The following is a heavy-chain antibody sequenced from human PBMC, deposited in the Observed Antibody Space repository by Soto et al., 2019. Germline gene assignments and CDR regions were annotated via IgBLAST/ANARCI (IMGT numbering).Heavy chain of an antibody. Sequence: PGGSLRLSCAASGFTFSSYAMSWVRQAPGKGLEWVSAISGSGASTYYADSVKGRFTISRDNSKNTLYLQMNSLRAEDTAVYYCARDWAAAGPFDYWGQRTLVTVSS. J-gene: IGHJ4*02. CDR3: ARDWAAAGPFDY. D-gene: IGHD6-13*01. V-gene: IGHV3-23*01. CDR2: ISGSGAST. CDR1: GFTFSSYA.